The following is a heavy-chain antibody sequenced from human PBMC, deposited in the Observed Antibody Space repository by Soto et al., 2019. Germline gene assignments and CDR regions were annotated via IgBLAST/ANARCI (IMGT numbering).Heavy chain of an antibody. CDR3: VRLTSRIAAASHGGSNYLDT. Sequence: KTSETLSLTCSVSGGSVTSGSSYWGWVRQAPGKGLEWIGDVFFMGNTWYNADLKARLTISVDTSNDQFSLRLSSVTAADTAFYFCVRLTSRIAAASHGGSNYLDTWGPGTLVTVSS. D-gene: IGHD6-25*01. CDR2: VFFMGNT. CDR1: GGSVTSGSSY. V-gene: IGHV4-39*01. J-gene: IGHJ4*02.